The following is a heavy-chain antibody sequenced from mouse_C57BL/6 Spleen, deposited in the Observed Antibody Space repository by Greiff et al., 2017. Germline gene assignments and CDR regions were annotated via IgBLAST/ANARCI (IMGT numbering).Heavy chain of an antibody. Sequence: QVQLQQPGAELVKPGASVKMSCKASGYTFTSYWLTWVKQRPGQGLEWIGDIYPGSGSTNYNEKFKSKATLTVDTSSSTAYMQLSSLTSEDSAVYYCARNNFYYGSSPYAMDYWGQGTSVTVSS. CDR2: IYPGSGST. J-gene: IGHJ4*01. CDR1: GYTFTSYW. V-gene: IGHV1-55*01. CDR3: ARNNFYYGSSPYAMDY. D-gene: IGHD1-1*01.